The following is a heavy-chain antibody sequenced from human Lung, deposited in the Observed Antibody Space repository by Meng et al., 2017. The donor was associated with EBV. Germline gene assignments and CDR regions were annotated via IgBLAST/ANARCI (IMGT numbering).Heavy chain of an antibody. J-gene: IGHJ4*02. CDR1: GGSVISGGYY. CDR3: ANAGRFGESLGDY. Sequence: QVQAQEAGQGLVQPSQTLSLTCTVSGGSVISGGYYWSWIRQQPGKGLEWIGYIYYTGSSFYNPSLKSRVTISVDTSKNQFSLNLSSVTAADTAVYYCANAGRFGESLGDYWGQGILVTVSS. V-gene: IGHV4-31*03. D-gene: IGHD3-10*01. CDR2: IYYTGSS.